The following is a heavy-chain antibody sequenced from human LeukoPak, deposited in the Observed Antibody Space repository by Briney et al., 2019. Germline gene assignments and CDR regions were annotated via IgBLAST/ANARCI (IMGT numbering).Heavy chain of an antibody. V-gene: IGHV3-53*01. CDR1: GFTVSSNY. CDR3: ARGEEWELAFDY. Sequence: PGGSLRLSCAAYGFTVSSNYMSWVRQAPGKGLEWVSVIYSGGSTYYADSVKGRFTISRDNSKNTLYLQMNSLRAEDTAVYYCARGEEWELAFDYWGQGTLVTVSS. J-gene: IGHJ4*02. D-gene: IGHD1-26*01. CDR2: IYSGGST.